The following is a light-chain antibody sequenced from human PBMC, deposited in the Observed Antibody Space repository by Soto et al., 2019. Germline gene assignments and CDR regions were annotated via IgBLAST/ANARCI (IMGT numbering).Light chain of an antibody. CDR1: QSVSSN. J-gene: IGKJ4*02. V-gene: IGKV3-15*01. CDR2: GAS. CDR3: QQYNNSPLT. Sequence: EIVMTQSPATLSVSPGERANLSCRASQSVSSNLSSFQQKPGQAPRLLVYGASTRATGIPARFSGSGSGTEFTLTISSLQSEDFAFYYCQQYNNSPLTFGGGTKVEIK.